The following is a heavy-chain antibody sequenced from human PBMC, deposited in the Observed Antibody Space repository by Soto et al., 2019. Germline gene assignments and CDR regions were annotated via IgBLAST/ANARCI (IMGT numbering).Heavy chain of an antibody. D-gene: IGHD3-22*01. CDR1: GFTFSKYG. J-gene: IGHJ4*02. CDR2: LSFDGSNK. V-gene: IGHV3-30*18. Sequence: QVQLVESGGGVFQPGRSLRLSCEASGFTFSKYGMHWVRQAPGKGLEWVAVLSFDGSNKYYADSVKGRFTISRDNSKNMLYLQMNSLRVEDTAVYYCAKSATSSGYYARLDYWGQGALVTVSS. CDR3: AKSATSSGYYARLDY.